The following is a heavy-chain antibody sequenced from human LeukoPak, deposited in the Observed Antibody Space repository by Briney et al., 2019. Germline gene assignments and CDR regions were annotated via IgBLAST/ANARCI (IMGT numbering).Heavy chain of an antibody. J-gene: IGHJ4*02. V-gene: IGHV3-7*01. D-gene: IGHD6-19*01. CDR2: IKQDGSEK. CDR3: ARHIAVAGSPDYFNH. Sequence: GGSLRLSCAASGFTFSSYWMSWVRQAPGKGLEWVANIKQDGSEKYYVDSVKGRFTISRDNAKNSLYLQMNSLRAEDTAVYYCARHIAVAGSPDYFNHWGQGTLVTVSS. CDR1: GFTFSSYW.